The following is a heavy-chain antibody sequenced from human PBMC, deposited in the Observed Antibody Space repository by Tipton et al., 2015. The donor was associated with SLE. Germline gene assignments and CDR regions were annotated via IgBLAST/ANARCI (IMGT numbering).Heavy chain of an antibody. CDR1: GGTFSRYS. J-gene: IGHJ4*02. D-gene: IGHD1-26*01. CDR3: VREGRALVGGSPYDY. Sequence: QLVQSGPEVKKPGSSVKVSCKASGGTFSRYSFSWVRQAPGQGPEWMGGIIPLFGTANYAQKFQDRVTITADESTNTVYMELSSLRSEDTALYYCVREGRALVGGSPYDYWGQGTLVTVSS. V-gene: IGHV1-69*01. CDR2: IIPLFGTA.